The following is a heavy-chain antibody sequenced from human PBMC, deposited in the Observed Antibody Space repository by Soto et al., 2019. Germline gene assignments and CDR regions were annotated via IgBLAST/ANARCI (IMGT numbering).Heavy chain of an antibody. J-gene: IGHJ4*02. Sequence: EVQLVESGGGLVQPGGSLRLSCVVAGLTFSDHYMDWGRQAPGKGLEWVDRIRTKARSYTTEYAASVMGRFTISRDDSKTSLFLQMTSLRPEDTAVYYCASDLAGASGGEYCDYWGQGTLVTVSS. CDR3: ASDLAGASGGEYCDY. D-gene: IGHD3-16*01. CDR1: GLTFSDHY. V-gene: IGHV3-72*01. CDR2: IRTKARSYTT.